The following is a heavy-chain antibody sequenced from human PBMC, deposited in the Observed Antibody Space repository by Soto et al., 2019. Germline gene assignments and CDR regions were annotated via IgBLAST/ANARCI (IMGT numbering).Heavy chain of an antibody. CDR2: INPSGGST. CDR1: GYTFTSYY. Sequence: GASLKVSCKASGYTFTSYYMHWVRQAPGQGLEWMGIINPSGGSTSYAQKFQGRVTMTRDTPTSTAYMELSSLRSEDTAVYYCASNTRYSYGFAQPYYYYYMDVWGKGTTVTVSS. V-gene: IGHV1-46*03. J-gene: IGHJ6*03. D-gene: IGHD5-18*01. CDR3: ASNTRYSYGFAQPYYYYYMDV.